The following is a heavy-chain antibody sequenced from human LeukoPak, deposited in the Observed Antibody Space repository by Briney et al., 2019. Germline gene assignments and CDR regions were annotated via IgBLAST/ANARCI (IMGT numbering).Heavy chain of an antibody. J-gene: IGHJ4*02. Sequence: GSLRLSCAASGFTFSSYSMNWVRQAPGKGLEWVSYISSSSSTIYYADSVKGRFTISRDNAKNSLYLQMNSLRAEDTAVYYCARAGYYDSSGWNYWGQGTLVTVSS. D-gene: IGHD3-22*01. V-gene: IGHV3-48*01. CDR2: ISSSSSTI. CDR3: ARAGYYDSSGWNY. CDR1: GFTFSSYS.